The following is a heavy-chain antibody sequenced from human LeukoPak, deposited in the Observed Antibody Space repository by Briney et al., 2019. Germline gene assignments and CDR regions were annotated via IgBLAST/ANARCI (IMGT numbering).Heavy chain of an antibody. Sequence: SETLSLTCTVSGGSISRYYWSWIRQPPGKGLEWIAYIYYSGTFNYNPSLKSRVTISLDTSKNQFSLKMSSVTAADTAVYYCARSYSNTGYYYYGMDVWGQGTPVTVSS. CDR1: GGSISRYY. CDR2: IYYSGTF. J-gene: IGHJ6*02. V-gene: IGHV4-59*01. D-gene: IGHD3-9*01. CDR3: ARSYSNTGYYYYGMDV.